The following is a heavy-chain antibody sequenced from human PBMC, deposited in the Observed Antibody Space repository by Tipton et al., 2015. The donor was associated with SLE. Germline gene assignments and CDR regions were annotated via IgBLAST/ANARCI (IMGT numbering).Heavy chain of an antibody. CDR1: GFTFRTYW. Sequence: SLRLSCAASGFTFRTYWMTWVRQAPGKGLEWVANIKQDGSQKNYVDSVKGRFTISRDNAKNSLYLQMNSLRAEDTAVYYCARQEYYYGSGSYYNAGAFDYWGQGTLVTVSS. V-gene: IGHV3-7*01. D-gene: IGHD3-10*01. CDR3: ARQEYYYGSGSYYNAGAFDY. J-gene: IGHJ4*02. CDR2: IKQDGSQK.